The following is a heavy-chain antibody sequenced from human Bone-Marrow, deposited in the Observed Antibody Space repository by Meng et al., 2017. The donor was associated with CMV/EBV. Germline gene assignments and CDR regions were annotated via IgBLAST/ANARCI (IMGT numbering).Heavy chain of an antibody. D-gene: IGHD6-6*01. V-gene: IGHV3-30*02. CDR2: IRYDGSNK. Sequence: GGSLRLSCAASGFTFSSYGMHWVRQAPGKGLEWVAFIRYDGSNKYYADSVKGRFTISRDNAKNSLYLQMNSLRAEDTAVYFCARQYSSSGFFAYWGQGNLVHGAS. CDR3: ARQYSSSGFFAY. CDR1: GFTFSSYG. J-gene: IGHJ4*02.